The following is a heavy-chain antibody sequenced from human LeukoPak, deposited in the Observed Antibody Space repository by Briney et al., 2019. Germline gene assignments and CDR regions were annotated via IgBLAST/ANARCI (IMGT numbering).Heavy chain of an antibody. J-gene: IGHJ4*02. Sequence: GGSLRLSCAASGFTFSSYSMNWVRQAPGKGLEWVSSISSSSSYIYYADSVKGRFTISRDNAKNSLYLQMNSLRAEDTVVFFKQKAAYEILTGCFDYWGQGTLVTVSS. V-gene: IGHV3-21*03. CDR2: ISSSSSYI. CDR1: GFTFSSYS. D-gene: IGHD3-9*01. CDR3: QKAAYEILTGCFDY.